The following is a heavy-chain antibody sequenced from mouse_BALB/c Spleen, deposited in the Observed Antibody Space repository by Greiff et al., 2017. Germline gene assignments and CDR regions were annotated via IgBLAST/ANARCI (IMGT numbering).Heavy chain of an antibody. CDR1: GFTFSSYA. J-gene: IGHJ4*01. CDR3: ARDYGSAMDY. CDR2: ISSGGST. V-gene: IGHV5-6-5*01. D-gene: IGHD1-1*01. Sequence: EVQGVESGGGLVKPGGSLKLSCAASGFTFSSYAMSWVRQTPEKRLEWVASISSGGSTYYPDSVKGRFTISRDNARNILYLQMSSLRSEDTAMYYCARDYGSAMDYWGQGTSVTVSS.